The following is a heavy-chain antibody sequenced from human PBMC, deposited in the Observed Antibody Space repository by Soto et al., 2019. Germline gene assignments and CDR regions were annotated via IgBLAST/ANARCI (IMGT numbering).Heavy chain of an antibody. D-gene: IGHD1-26*01. J-gene: IGHJ6*02. Sequence: GGSLRLSCAASGFTFSSYGMHWVRQAPGKGLEWVAVISYDGSNKYYADSVKGRFAISRDNSKNTLYLQMNSLRAEDTAVYYCAKEGELPVSSYYYYGMDVWGQGTTVTVS. CDR1: GFTFSSYG. CDR2: ISYDGSNK. CDR3: AKEGELPVSSYYYYGMDV. V-gene: IGHV3-30*18.